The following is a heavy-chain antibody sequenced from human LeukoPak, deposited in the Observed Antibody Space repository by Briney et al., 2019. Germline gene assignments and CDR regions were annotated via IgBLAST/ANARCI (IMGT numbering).Heavy chain of an antibody. J-gene: IGHJ4*02. V-gene: IGHV3-9*03. CDR2: ISWNSGSI. D-gene: IGHD4-23*01. Sequence: GRSLRLSCAASGFTFDDYAMHWVRQAPGKGLEWVSGISWNSGSIGYADSVKGRFTISRDNAKNSLYLQMNSLRAEDMALYYCAKEGGNGGCFDYRGQGTLVTVSS. CDR1: GFTFDDYA. CDR3: AKEGGNGGCFDY.